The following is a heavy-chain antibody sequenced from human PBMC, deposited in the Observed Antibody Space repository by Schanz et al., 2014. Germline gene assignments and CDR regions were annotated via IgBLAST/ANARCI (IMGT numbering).Heavy chain of an antibody. Sequence: DVQLVESGGGLVQPVRSLRLSCAASGFTFADYAMHWVRQAPGKGLEWVSGISWNGAGIGYADSVKGRFTISRDNAKNALYLQMNSVTAEDTALYYCAKDIRIRLFFQFDSWGQGTLVTVSS. CDR2: ISWNGAGI. V-gene: IGHV3-9*01. D-gene: IGHD3-3*01. J-gene: IGHJ4*02. CDR3: AKDIRIRLFFQFDS. CDR1: GFTFADYA.